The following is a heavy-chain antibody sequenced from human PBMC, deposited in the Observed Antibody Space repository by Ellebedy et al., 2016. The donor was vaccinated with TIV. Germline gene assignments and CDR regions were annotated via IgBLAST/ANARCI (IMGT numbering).Heavy chain of an antibody. CDR3: ATSEIVIVPAASQDYYYAMDV. CDR1: GGSFSKYA. Sequence: SVKVSXXASGGSFSKYAISWVRQAPGQGLEWMGGIIPVFGTTNSAHNFQGRVTITADESTTTAYMELSSLRFEDTAVYYCATSEIVIVPAASQDYYYAMDVWGHGTTVTVSS. J-gene: IGHJ6*02. D-gene: IGHD2-2*01. V-gene: IGHV1-69*13. CDR2: IIPVFGTT.